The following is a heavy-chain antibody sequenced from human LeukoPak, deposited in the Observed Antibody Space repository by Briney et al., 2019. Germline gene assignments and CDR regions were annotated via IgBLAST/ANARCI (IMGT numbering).Heavy chain of an antibody. J-gene: IGHJ4*02. Sequence: GGSLRLSCAASGFTFGSFAMIWVRQPPGKGLEWVSSIFPSGGEIHYADSVRGRFTISRDNSKSTLSLQMNSLRAEDTAIYYCATYRQVLLPFESWGQGTLVTVSS. D-gene: IGHD2-8*02. CDR3: ATYRQVLLPFES. V-gene: IGHV3-23*01. CDR1: GFTFGSFA. CDR2: IFPSGGEI.